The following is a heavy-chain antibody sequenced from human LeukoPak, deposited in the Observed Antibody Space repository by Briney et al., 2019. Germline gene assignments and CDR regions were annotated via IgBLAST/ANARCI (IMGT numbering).Heavy chain of an antibody. Sequence: GGFLRLSCAASGFTFSSYVMTWVRQAPGKGLDWVSGVSGSGGSTYYADSVKGRFTISRDNSKNTLYLHMNSLRAEDTAVYYCAKDGSGHDSGKFDYWGQGTLVTVSS. CDR1: GFTFSSYV. CDR3: AKDGSGHDSGKFDY. CDR2: VSGSGGST. J-gene: IGHJ4*02. D-gene: IGHD5-12*01. V-gene: IGHV3-23*01.